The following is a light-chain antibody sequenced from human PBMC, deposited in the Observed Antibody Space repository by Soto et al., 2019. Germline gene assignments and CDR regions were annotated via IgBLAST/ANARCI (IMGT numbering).Light chain of an antibody. Sequence: DIQVTQSTSSLSASVGDTVTITCRASQTITSYLNWYQQKPGKAPRLLIYAASALHTGVPSRFSRRVSVTHFRLIITNQQLDDFATYSFQQIHSTPLPFGGGTKVQVK. V-gene: IGKV1-39*01. CDR1: QTITSY. J-gene: IGKJ4*01. CDR3: QQIHSTPLP. CDR2: AAS.